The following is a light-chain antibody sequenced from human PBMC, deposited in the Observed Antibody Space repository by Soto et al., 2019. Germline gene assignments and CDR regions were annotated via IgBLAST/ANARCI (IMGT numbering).Light chain of an antibody. CDR1: QSVSSN. CDR2: GAS. V-gene: IGKV3-15*01. J-gene: IGKJ4*01. CDR3: QQYNNWPLLT. Sequence: EIVITQSPATLSVSPGERATLSCRGSQSVSSNLAWYQQKPGQAPRLLIYGASTRATGIPARFSGSGSGTEFTLTISSLQSEDFAVYYCQQYNNWPLLTFGGGTKVDIK.